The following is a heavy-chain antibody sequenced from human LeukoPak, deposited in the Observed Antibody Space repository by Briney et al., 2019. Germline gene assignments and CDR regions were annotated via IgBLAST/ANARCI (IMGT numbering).Heavy chain of an antibody. Sequence: GGSLRLPCEASGFTLSSYWMSWVRQAPGKGLEWVANIKTDGSEKYYVDSVKGRFTISRDSAKNSLYLQMNSLRAEDTAVYYCARDYTGYFPWGQGTLVIVSS. CDR1: GFTLSSYW. D-gene: IGHD3-9*01. CDR2: IKTDGSEK. J-gene: IGHJ5*02. CDR3: ARDYTGYFP. V-gene: IGHV3-7*03.